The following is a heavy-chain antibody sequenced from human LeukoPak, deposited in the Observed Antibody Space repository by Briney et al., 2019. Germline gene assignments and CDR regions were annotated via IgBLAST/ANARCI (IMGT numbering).Heavy chain of an antibody. Sequence: ASVKVSCKPSGYTFTIYGISLVRQAPGQGLEWMGWISAYNGNTNYAQKLQGRVTMTTDTSTSTAYMELRSLRSDDTAVYYCARVYGSGSHFDYWGQGTLVTVSS. J-gene: IGHJ4*02. CDR1: GYTFTIYG. CDR2: ISAYNGNT. V-gene: IGHV1-18*01. D-gene: IGHD3-10*01. CDR3: ARVYGSGSHFDY.